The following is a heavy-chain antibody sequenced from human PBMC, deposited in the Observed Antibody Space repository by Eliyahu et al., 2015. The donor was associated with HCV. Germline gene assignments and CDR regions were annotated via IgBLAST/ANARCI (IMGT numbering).Heavy chain of an antibody. V-gene: IGHV4-38-2*01. J-gene: IGHJ6*02. CDR3: ARSDPRYCSSTSCYSHYGMDV. Sequence: QVQLQESGPGLVKPSETLSLTCAVSGYSISSGYYWGWIRQPPGKGLEWIGSIYHSGSTYYNPSLKSRVTISVDTSKNQFSLKLSSVTAADTAVYYCARSDPRYCSSTSCYSHYGMDVWGQGTTVTVSS. CDR2: IYHSGST. CDR1: GYSISSGYY. D-gene: IGHD2-2*01.